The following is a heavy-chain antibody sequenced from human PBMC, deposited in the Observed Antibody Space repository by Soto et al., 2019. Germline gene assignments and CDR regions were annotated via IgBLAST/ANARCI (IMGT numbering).Heavy chain of an antibody. CDR2: ISWNSGSI. J-gene: IGHJ4*02. V-gene: IGHV3-9*01. Sequence: EVQLVESGGGLVQPGRSLRLSCAASGFTFDDYAMHWVRQAPGKGLEWVSGISWNSGSIGYADSVKGRFTISRDNAKTSLYLQMNSLRAEDTALYYCAKSHVFCTVTTCYFDYWGQGTLVTVSS. D-gene: IGHD4-4*01. CDR3: AKSHVFCTVTTCYFDY. CDR1: GFTFDDYA.